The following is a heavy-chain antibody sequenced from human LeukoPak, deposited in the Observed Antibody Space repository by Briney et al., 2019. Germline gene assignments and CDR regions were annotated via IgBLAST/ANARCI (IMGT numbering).Heavy chain of an antibody. Sequence: GGSLRLSCAASKFTFSTYWMSWVRQAPGKGLEWVANIKQDGSEKYYVDSVKGRFTISRDNAKNSLYLQMNSLRAEDTAVYYCATHRYFDWLPNFDYWGQGTLVTVSS. CDR1: KFTFSTYW. D-gene: IGHD3-9*01. CDR3: ATHRYFDWLPNFDY. J-gene: IGHJ4*02. CDR2: IKQDGSEK. V-gene: IGHV3-7*01.